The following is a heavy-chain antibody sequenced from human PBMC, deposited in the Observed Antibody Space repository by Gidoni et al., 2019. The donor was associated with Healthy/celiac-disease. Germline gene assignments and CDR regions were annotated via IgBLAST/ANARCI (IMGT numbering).Heavy chain of an antibody. CDR2: IDWDDDK. J-gene: IGHJ4*02. CDR3: ARMGIAVWGFDD. D-gene: IGHD6-19*01. V-gene: IGHV2-70*01. Sequence: QVPLREYGPALVKPTQTLTLTCTFSGFSHSTSGICVSWIRQPPGKALGWLALIDWDDDKYYSTSLKTRLTISKDTSKTQVVLTMTNTDPVDTATYYCARMGIAVWGFDDWGQGTLVTVSS. CDR1: GFSHSTSGIC.